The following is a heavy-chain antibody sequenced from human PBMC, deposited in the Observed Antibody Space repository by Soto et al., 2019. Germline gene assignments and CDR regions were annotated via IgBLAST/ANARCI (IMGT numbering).Heavy chain of an antibody. CDR2: IWYDGSNK. CDR3: ARDAGGGAVLVPAVRGWFDP. Sequence: QVQLVESGGGVVQPGRSLRLSCAASGFTFSSYGMHWVRQAPGKGLEWVAVIWYDGSNKYYADSVKGRFTISRDNSKNTLYLQMNSLRAEDTAVYYCARDAGGGAVLVPAVRGWFDPWGQGTLVPVSS. J-gene: IGHJ5*02. V-gene: IGHV3-33*01. CDR1: GFTFSSYG. D-gene: IGHD2-2*01.